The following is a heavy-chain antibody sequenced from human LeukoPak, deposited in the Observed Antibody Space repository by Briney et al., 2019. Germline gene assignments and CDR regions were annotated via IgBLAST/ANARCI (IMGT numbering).Heavy chain of an antibody. J-gene: IGHJ5*02. D-gene: IGHD2-2*01. CDR2: INPSGGST. V-gene: IGHV1-46*01. Sequence: ASVKVSCKASGYTFIGYYMHWVRQAPGQGLEWMGIINPSGGSTSYAQKFQGRVTMTRDMSTSTVYMELSSLRSEDTAVYYCARGVVVPAARFDPWGQGTLVTVSS. CDR1: GYTFIGYY. CDR3: ARGVVVPAARFDP.